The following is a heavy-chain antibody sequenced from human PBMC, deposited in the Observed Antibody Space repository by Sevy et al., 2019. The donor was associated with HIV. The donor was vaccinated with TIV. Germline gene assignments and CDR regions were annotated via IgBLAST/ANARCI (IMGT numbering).Heavy chain of an antibody. CDR1: GFTVSSNY. Sequence: GGYLRLSCAASGFTVSSNYMSCVRQAPGKGLEWVSIFYINGNTYYSDSVKGRFIISRDTSQNTVFLHMNSLRAADTAVYYCVREAFCSSATCYRPYWGQGTLVPVSS. V-gene: IGHV3-66*01. D-gene: IGHD2-2*01. CDR2: FYINGNT. J-gene: IGHJ4*02. CDR3: VREAFCSSATCYRPY.